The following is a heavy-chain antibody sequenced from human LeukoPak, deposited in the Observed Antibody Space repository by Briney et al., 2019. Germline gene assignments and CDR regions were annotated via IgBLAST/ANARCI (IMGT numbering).Heavy chain of an antibody. CDR2: INPNSGGT. Sequence: ASVTVSCKASGYTFTGYYMHWVRQAPGQGLEWMGWINPNSGGTNYAQKFQGRVTMTRDTSISTAYMELSRLRSDDTAVYYCARAPTYYYGSGIPGAFDIWGQGTMVTVSS. CDR3: ARAPTYYYGSGIPGAFDI. J-gene: IGHJ3*02. D-gene: IGHD3-10*01. CDR1: GYTFTGYY. V-gene: IGHV1-2*02.